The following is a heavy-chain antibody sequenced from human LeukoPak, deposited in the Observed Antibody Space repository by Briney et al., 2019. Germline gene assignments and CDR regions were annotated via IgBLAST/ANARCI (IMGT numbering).Heavy chain of an antibody. CDR2: IYYSGST. J-gene: IGHJ4*02. Sequence: SETLSLTCTVSGGSISSGGYSWSWIRQHPGKGLEWTGYIYYSGSTYYNPSLKSRVTISVDTSKNQFSLKLSSVTAADTAVYYCARGKTTVSKSIFDYWGQGTLVTVSS. CDR3: ARGKTTVSKSIFDY. D-gene: IGHD4-17*01. V-gene: IGHV4-30-4*08. CDR1: GGSISSGGYS.